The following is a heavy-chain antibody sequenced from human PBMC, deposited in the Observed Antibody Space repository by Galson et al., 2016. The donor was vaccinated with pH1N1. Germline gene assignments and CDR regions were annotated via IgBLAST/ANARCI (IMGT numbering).Heavy chain of an antibody. D-gene: IGHD1-26*01. CDR2: VHMTGGT. V-gene: IGHV4-4*07. J-gene: IGHJ2*01. CDR3: AAQTVGATTVLDL. Sequence: EPLSLTCSVSGASMKSYYWSWIRHPAEKPLEWIGRVHMTGGTTYTPSLKSRVTMSVETSKNQLSLTLTSVTAADTAVSYCAAQTVGATTVLDLRGPGTEVIVSS. CDR1: GASMKSYY.